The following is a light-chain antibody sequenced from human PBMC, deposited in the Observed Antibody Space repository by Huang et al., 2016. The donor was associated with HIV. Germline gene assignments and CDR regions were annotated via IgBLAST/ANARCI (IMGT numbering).Light chain of an antibody. J-gene: IGKJ1*01. CDR3: QRYDSVPRT. Sequence: DIQMTQYTSSLSSSVGDRVTITCRASQDIKNYLAWYQQKAGQVPKLLIYAAASVQSGLPSRFSGRGSGTDFTLSIISLQPEDVAIYYCQRYDSVPRTFGQGTKVDIK. CDR1: QDIKNY. CDR2: AAA. V-gene: IGKV1-27*01.